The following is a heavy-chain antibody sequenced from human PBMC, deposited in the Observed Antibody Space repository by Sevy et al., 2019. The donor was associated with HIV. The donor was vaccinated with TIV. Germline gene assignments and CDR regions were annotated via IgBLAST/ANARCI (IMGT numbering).Heavy chain of an antibody. V-gene: IGHV3-23*01. CDR3: AREGCTKPHDY. CDR1: GFTFSKYS. J-gene: IGHJ4*02. Sequence: GGSLRLSCAASGFTFSKYSMSWVRQPPGKGLGWVSTLSFGCGEINYADSAKGRFTISRDNSKSSVYLQMNNLRPEDTAVYYCAREGCTKPHDYWGQGTLVTVSS. D-gene: IGHD2-8*01. CDR2: LSFGCGEI.